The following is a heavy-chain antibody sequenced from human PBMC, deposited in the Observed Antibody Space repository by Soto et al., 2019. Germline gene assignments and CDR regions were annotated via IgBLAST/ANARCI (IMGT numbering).Heavy chain of an antibody. CDR2: ISGDTKTT. CDR1: GFTFSSYG. J-gene: IGHJ4*02. V-gene: IGHV3-48*02. CDR3: ARGGAGRPEY. D-gene: IGHD6-13*01. Sequence: EVQLVNSGGGSVPPGGSLRLSCAASGFTFSSYGMNWVRQAPGKGLEWVSYISGDTKTTNYADSVRGRFTITRDNAKSSLYLQLKSLRDDDTAVYYCARGGAGRPEYWGKGTLVIVSS.